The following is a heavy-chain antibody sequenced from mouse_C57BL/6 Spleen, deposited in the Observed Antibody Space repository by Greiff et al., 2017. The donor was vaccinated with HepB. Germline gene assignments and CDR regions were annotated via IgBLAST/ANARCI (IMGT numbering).Heavy chain of an antibody. CDR2: IYPSDSET. Sequence: VQLQQPGAELVRPGSSVKLSCKASGYTFTSYWMDWVKQRPGQGLEWIGNIYPSDSETHYNQKFKDKAKLTVDKSSSTAYMQIRSLTYEDSAVYDGAREWGCDGCWFADWGKGTLVTVSA. CDR1: GYTFTSYW. CDR3: AREWGCDGCWFAD. V-gene: IGHV1-61*01. J-gene: IGHJ3*01. D-gene: IGHD1-2*01.